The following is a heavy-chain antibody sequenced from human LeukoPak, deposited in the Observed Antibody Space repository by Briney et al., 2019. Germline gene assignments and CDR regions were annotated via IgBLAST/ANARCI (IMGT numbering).Heavy chain of an antibody. CDR3: ARDYDYPWGSYRYDAFDV. CDR1: GFTFSNYW. D-gene: IGHD3-16*02. J-gene: IGHJ3*01. Sequence: GGSLRLSCAASGFTFSNYWMHWVRQAPGKELVWVSHINSDASTTTYADVVKGRFTISRDNAKNTLYLQMNSLGAEDTAVYYCARDYDYPWGSYRYDAFDVWGQGTVVTVSS. CDR2: INSDASTT. V-gene: IGHV3-74*01.